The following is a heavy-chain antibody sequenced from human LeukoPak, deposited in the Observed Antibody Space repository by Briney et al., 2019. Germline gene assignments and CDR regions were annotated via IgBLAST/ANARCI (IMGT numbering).Heavy chain of an antibody. CDR1: GFTFSDYY. CDR3: ARVRYSGSYYPY. Sequence: GGSLRLSCAASGFTFSDYYMSWIRQAPGKGLEWVSYISSSGSTIYYADSVKGRFTISRDNAKNSLYLQMNSLRAEGTAVYYCARVRYSGSYYPYWGQGTLVTVSS. V-gene: IGHV3-11*04. D-gene: IGHD1-26*01. J-gene: IGHJ4*02. CDR2: ISSSGSTI.